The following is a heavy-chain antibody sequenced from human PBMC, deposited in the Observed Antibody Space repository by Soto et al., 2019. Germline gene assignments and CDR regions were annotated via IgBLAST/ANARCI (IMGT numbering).Heavy chain of an antibody. Sequence: PSGTLSLTCAVSVGSISSGGYAWSWIRQPPGNGLDWIGYIYHSGSTYYTPSLKRRVTISVDRSKPQFSLKLSSVTAPATAVYSCARGAQYYYSGMAVWGAGTTVTVSS. CDR1: VGSISSGGYA. CDR2: IYHSGST. CDR3: ARGAQYYYSGMAV. J-gene: IGHJ6*04. D-gene: IGHD1-26*01. V-gene: IGHV4-30-2*01.